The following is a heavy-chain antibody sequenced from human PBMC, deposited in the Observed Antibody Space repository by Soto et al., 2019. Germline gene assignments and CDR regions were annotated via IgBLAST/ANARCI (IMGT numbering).Heavy chain of an antibody. CDR3: ARAILYDFWSGYPFDY. CDR1: GFTFSSYS. V-gene: IGHV3-21*01. J-gene: IGHJ4*02. Sequence: EVQLVESGGGLVKPGGSLRLSCAASGFTFSSYSMNWVRQAPGKGLEWVSSISSSSSYIYYADSVKGRFTISRDNAKNSLYLQMNSLRAEDTAVYYCARAILYDFWSGYPFDYWGQGTLVIVSS. D-gene: IGHD3-3*01. CDR2: ISSSSSYI.